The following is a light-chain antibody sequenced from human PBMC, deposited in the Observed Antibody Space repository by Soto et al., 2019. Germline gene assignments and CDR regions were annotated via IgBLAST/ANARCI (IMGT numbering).Light chain of an antibody. CDR3: QSYDSSLSGSKVV. Sequence: QPVLTQSPSVSGAPGQRVTISCTGSSSNIGAGHDVHWYQQLPGTAPKLVIYGNRNRPSGVPDRFSGSKSGTSASLAITGLQAEDEADYYCQSYDSSLSGSKVVFGGGTKVTVL. V-gene: IGLV1-40*01. J-gene: IGLJ2*01. CDR2: GNR. CDR1: SSNIGAGHD.